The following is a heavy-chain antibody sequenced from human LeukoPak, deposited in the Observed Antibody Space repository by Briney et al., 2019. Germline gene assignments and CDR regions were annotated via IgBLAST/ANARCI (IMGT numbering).Heavy chain of an antibody. Sequence: ASVRDSCKASGYSFNDYYMHWVRQVPGQGFEWLGWINPKNGYATYEGNFLGRLTMTSDKSTSTISMDLISLRSDDTAIYYCARVEYSSGWYDSSRRGEFDYWGQGTLVTVSS. CDR1: GYSFNDYY. CDR2: INPKNGYA. V-gene: IGHV1-2*02. J-gene: IGHJ4*02. D-gene: IGHD6-19*01. CDR3: ARVEYSSGWYDSSRRGEFDY.